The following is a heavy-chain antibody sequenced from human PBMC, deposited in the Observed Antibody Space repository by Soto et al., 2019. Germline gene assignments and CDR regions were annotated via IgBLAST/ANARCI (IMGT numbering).Heavy chain of an antibody. V-gene: IGHV3-74*03. J-gene: IGHJ6*02. D-gene: IGHD2-2*02. Sequence: GGSLRLSCAASGFILSSYWMHWVRQVPGKGLVWVSRLHSDGSTTTYAGSVKGRFTISRDNAKNTLYLQMNSLRAEDTAVYYCARELPTTIRGGYYYSYGMDVWGQGATVTVSS. CDR3: ARELPTTIRGGYYYSYGMDV. CDR2: LHSDGSTT. CDR1: GFILSSYW.